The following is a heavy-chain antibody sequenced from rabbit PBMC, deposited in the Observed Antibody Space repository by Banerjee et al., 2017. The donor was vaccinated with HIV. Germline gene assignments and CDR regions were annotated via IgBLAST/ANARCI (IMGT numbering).Heavy chain of an antibody. CDR2: IYAGSSGST. D-gene: IGHD4-2*01. CDR3: ARGFMPINL. J-gene: IGHJ4*01. CDR1: GFDFSSNA. Sequence: QQQLEESGGGLVKPEGSLTLTCKASGFDFSSNAMCWVRQAPGKGLEWIACIYAGSSGSTHYASWAKGRFTISKPSSTTVTLQMTSLTAADTATYFCARGFMPINLWGPGTLVTVS. V-gene: IGHV1S45*01.